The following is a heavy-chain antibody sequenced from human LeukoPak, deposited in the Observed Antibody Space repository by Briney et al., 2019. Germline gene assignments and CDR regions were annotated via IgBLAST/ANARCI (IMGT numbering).Heavy chain of an antibody. J-gene: IGHJ3*02. Sequence: PSETLSLTCTVSGGSISSYYWSWIRQPAGKGLEWIGRIYTSGGTNYNPSLKSRVTMSVDTSKNQFSLKLSSVTAADTAVYYCARGGFYYDSSGTLIDAFDIWGQGTMVTVSS. D-gene: IGHD3-22*01. V-gene: IGHV4-4*07. CDR3: ARGGFYYDSSGTLIDAFDI. CDR1: GGSISSYY. CDR2: IYTSGGT.